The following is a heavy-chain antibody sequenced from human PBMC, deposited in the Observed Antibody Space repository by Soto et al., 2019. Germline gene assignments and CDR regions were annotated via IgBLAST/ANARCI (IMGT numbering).Heavy chain of an antibody. CDR2: ISGSGGST. CDR1: GFTFSSYA. CDR3: AKDQAHRSSWYD. D-gene: IGHD6-13*01. J-gene: IGHJ4*02. Sequence: EVQLLESGGGLVQPGGSLRLSCAASGFTFSSYAMSWVRQAPGKGLEWVSAISGSGGSTYYADSVKGRFTISRDNSKNTLYLQMNSLRAEDSAVYYCAKDQAHRSSWYDWGQGTLVTVSS. V-gene: IGHV3-23*01.